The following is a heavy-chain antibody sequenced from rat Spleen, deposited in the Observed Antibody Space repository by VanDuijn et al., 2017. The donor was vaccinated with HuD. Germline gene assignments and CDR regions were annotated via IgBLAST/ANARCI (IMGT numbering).Heavy chain of an antibody. CDR1: GFTFSDYY. J-gene: IGHJ2*01. D-gene: IGHD1-12*02. V-gene: IGHV5-20*01. Sequence: EVQLVESGGGLVQPGRSLKLSCAASGFTFSDYYMAWVRQAPTKGLEWVASITNTVGSTYYPDSVKGRFTNSRDNAQSTLYLQMNSLRSEDTATYYCTTGPSPGTMMVLIQGYFDNWGQGVMVTVSS. CDR2: ITNTVGST. CDR3: TTGPSPGTMMVLIQGYFDN.